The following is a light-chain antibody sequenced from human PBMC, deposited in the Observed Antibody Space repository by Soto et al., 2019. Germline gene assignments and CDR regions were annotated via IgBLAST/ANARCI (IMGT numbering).Light chain of an antibody. CDR1: QSISRSD. Sequence: EIVLTQSPGTVSLSPGESATLSCRASQSISRSDLAWYQHRPGQSPRLLIYATSSRATGIPDRFTGGGAGTGFTLTISSLEPEDSAVYYCQQYGTSPTFGRGPHV. V-gene: IGKV3-20*01. J-gene: IGKJ4*01. CDR2: ATS. CDR3: QQYGTSPT.